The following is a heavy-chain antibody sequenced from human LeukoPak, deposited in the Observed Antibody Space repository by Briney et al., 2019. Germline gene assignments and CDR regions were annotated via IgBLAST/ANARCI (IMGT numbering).Heavy chain of an antibody. CDR2: INSDGSST. Sequence: GGSLRLSCAASGFSFSSYSMKWVRQAPGKGLLRVSRINSDGSSTYYADSVKGRFTTSRDNAKNALHLQMNSLTAEDTAVYYCVLDLFSSFAFDIWGQGTMVTVSS. J-gene: IGHJ3*02. V-gene: IGHV3-74*01. D-gene: IGHD3/OR15-3a*01. CDR3: VLDLFSSFAFDI. CDR1: GFSFSSYS.